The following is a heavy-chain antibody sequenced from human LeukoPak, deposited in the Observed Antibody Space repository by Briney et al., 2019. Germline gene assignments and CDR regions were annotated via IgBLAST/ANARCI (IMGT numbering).Heavy chain of an antibody. J-gene: IGHJ6*03. Sequence: GESLKISCAASGFTFSGSAMHWVRQASGKGLEWVGRIRSKANSYATAYAASVKGRFTISRDDSKNTAYLQMNSLKTEDTAVYYCTRLVTMARGPTSYYYYYYMDVWGKGTTVTVSS. V-gene: IGHV3-73*01. CDR2: IRSKANSYAT. CDR1: GFTFSGSA. CDR3: TRLVTMARGPTSYYYYYYMDV. D-gene: IGHD3-10*01.